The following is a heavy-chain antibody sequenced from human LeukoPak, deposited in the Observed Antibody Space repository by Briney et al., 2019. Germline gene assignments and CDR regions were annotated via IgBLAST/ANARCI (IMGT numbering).Heavy chain of an antibody. D-gene: IGHD5-18*01. CDR1: GGPISRHY. CDR2: IHSSGST. J-gene: IGHJ4*02. CDR3: TRDRYSQGPPYYFDS. Sequence: SETLSLTCTVSGGPISRHYWSWIRQPAGKGLEWIGRIHSSGSTFYNTSLKSRVTMSVDTSKNQFSLKLGSVTAADTAVYYCTRDRYSQGPPYYFDSWGQGTLVTVSS. V-gene: IGHV4-4*07.